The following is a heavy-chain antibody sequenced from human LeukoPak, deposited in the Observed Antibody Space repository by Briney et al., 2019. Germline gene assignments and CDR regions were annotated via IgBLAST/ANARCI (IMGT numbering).Heavy chain of an antibody. CDR3: ARDLDSYGPYFDY. V-gene: IGHV4-39*07. D-gene: IGHD5-18*01. CDR2: IYYSGST. CDR1: GGSISSSSCY. Sequence: SETLSLTCTVSGGSISSSSCYWGWIRQPPGKGLEWIGSIYYSGSTYHNPSLKSRVTISVDKSKNQFSLKLSSVTAADTAVYYCARDLDSYGPYFDYWGQGTLVTVSS. J-gene: IGHJ4*02.